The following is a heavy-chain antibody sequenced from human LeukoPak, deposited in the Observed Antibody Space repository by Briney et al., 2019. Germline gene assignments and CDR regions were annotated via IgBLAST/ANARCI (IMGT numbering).Heavy chain of an antibody. CDR2: IGWRTNNI. Sequence: GGSLRLSCAGSAFMFENSAIHWVRQLPGKGLEWVSGIGWRTNNIDYADSVKGRFNISRDNAKNSVHLQMNSLRAEDTAIYYCAKGKQHLDYWGRGTLVIVSS. CDR1: AFMFENSA. V-gene: IGHV3-9*01. J-gene: IGHJ4*02. D-gene: IGHD6-13*01. CDR3: AKGKQHLDY.